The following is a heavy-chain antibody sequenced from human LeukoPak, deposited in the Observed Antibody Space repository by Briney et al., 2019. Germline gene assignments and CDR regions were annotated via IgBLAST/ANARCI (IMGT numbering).Heavy chain of an antibody. J-gene: IGHJ3*02. CDR2: IYSDNT. D-gene: IGHD1-26*01. V-gene: IGHV3-53*01. Sequence: GGSLRLSCTVSGFTVSSNSMSWVRQAPGKGLEWVSFIYSDNTHYSDSVKGRFTISRDNSKNTLYLQMNSLRAEDTAVYYCTRHEAHSGSYHDAFDIWGQGTMVTVSS. CDR1: GFTVSSNS. CDR3: TRHEAHSGSYHDAFDI.